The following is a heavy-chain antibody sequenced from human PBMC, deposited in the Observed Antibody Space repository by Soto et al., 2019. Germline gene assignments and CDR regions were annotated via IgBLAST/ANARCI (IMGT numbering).Heavy chain of an antibody. J-gene: IGHJ6*02. CDR1: GYXFTSYW. V-gene: IGHV5-51*01. Sequence: EXLKISYKGSGYXFTSYWIVWMGQMTGKGLEWMGIIYPGDSDTRYSPSFQGQVTISADKSISTAYLQWSSLKDSDPAMYYSARSGYSGYRFRAYGMDVWGQGTTVTVSS. CDR2: IYPGDSDT. CDR3: ARSGYSGYRFRAYGMDV. D-gene: IGHD5-12*01.